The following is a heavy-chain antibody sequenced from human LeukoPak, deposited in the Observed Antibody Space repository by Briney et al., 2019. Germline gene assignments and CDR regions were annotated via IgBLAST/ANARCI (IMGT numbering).Heavy chain of an antibody. Sequence: SETLSLTCTVSGGSISSYYWSWIRQPAGKGLEWIGRIYTSGSTNYNPSLKSRVTMSVDTSKNQFSLKLSSVTAADTAVYYCARNSPQAYYYYHMDVWGKGTTVTVSS. J-gene: IGHJ6*03. V-gene: IGHV4-4*07. CDR1: GGSISSYY. D-gene: IGHD2/OR15-2a*01. CDR2: IYTSGST. CDR3: ARNSPQAYYYYHMDV.